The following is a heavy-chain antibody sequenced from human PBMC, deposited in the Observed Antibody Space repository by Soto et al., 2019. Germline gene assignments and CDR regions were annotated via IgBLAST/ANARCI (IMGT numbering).Heavy chain of an antibody. D-gene: IGHD3-22*01. Sequence: SETLSLTCTVSGGSISSYYWSWIRQPPGKGLEWIGYIYYSGSTNYNPSLKSRVTISVDTSKNQFSLKLSSATAADTAVYYCARVVPYYYDSSGYYFDYWGQGTLVTVSS. V-gene: IGHV4-59*01. J-gene: IGHJ4*02. CDR3: ARVVPYYYDSSGYYFDY. CDR1: GGSISSYY. CDR2: IYYSGST.